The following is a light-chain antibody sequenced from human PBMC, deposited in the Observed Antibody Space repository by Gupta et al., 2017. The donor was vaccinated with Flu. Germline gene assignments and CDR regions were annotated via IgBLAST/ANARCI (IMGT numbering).Light chain of an antibody. V-gene: IGKV1-17*01. Sequence: PSSLSASVGDRVTITCRASQDIRKDLAWYQQKPGKAPKRLIYAASRVQSGAPSRFSGSGSGTEFTLTISSLQPEDFATYYCLQQKNYPWTFGQGTKVEI. CDR1: QDIRKD. J-gene: IGKJ1*01. CDR3: LQQKNYPWT. CDR2: AAS.